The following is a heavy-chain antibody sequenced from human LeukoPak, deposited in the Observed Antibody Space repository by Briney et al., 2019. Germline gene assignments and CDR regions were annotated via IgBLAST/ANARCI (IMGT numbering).Heavy chain of an antibody. CDR1: GFTFTSYA. CDR2: ISGSGVGT. D-gene: IGHD1-26*01. CDR3: AKDKKVGVTPYFDY. Sequence: PGGSLRPSCAASGFTFTSYAMSSVRQAPGKGLEWVSAISGSGVGTYYADSVKGRFTISRDNSKNTLYLQMNSLRAEDSSVYYCAKDKKVGVTPYFDYWGQGTLVTVSS. J-gene: IGHJ4*02. V-gene: IGHV3-23*01.